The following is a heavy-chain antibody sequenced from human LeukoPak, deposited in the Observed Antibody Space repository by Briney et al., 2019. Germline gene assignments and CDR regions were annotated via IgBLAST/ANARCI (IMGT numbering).Heavy chain of an antibody. CDR3: ARGWFGELFGLAFDI. CDR1: GGTFIIYA. J-gene: IGHJ3*02. CDR2: IIPIFGTA. V-gene: IGHV1-69*06. Sequence: AVTVSFTASGGTFIIYAISWVRQAPGQGIEWMGGIIPIFGTANYAQKFQGRVTITADKSTSTAYMELSSLRSEDTAVYYCARGWFGELFGLAFDIWGQGTMVTVSS. D-gene: IGHD3-10*01.